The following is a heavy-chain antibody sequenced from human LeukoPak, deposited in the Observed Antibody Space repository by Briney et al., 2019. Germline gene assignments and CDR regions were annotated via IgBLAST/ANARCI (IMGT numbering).Heavy chain of an antibody. CDR2: IHYSGST. Sequence: PSETLSLTCTVSGGSISGDYWSWIRQSPGEGLEWIAYIHYSGSTSYNPSLKSRVTISVDTSKNEFSLKLTSVTAADTAVYYCTTDPGSSFRNYYYYYMDVWGKGTTVTVSS. CDR1: GGSISGDY. CDR3: TTDPGSSFRNYYYYYMDV. D-gene: IGHD6-6*01. J-gene: IGHJ6*03. V-gene: IGHV4-59*12.